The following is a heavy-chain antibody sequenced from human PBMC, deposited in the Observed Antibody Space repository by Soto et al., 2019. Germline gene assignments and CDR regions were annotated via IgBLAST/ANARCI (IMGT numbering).Heavy chain of an antibody. Sequence: ASETLSLTCTVSGGSIIGSGFHWAWIRQPPGKGLEWIGSIYYSGTANYSPSLKSRLAIDVDTSKNQFSLRLSSVTAADTAVYYGATRSGDYVGWLDPWGQGTRVTFSS. V-gene: IGHV4-39*01. CDR1: GGSIIGSGFH. D-gene: IGHD4-17*01. J-gene: IGHJ5*02. CDR2: IYYSGTA. CDR3: ATRSGDYVGWLDP.